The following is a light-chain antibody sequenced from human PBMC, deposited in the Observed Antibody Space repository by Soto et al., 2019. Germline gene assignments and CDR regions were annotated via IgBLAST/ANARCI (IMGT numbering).Light chain of an antibody. CDR2: SNN. J-gene: IGLJ2*01. CDR1: SSNIGSNT. Sequence: QSVLTQPPSASGTPGQRVTISGSGSSSNIGSNTVNWYQQLPGTAPKLRIYSNNQRPSGVPDPFSGSNSGTSASLAIHRLXXXXXXXXXXAAWDDSLNGVVFGGGTQLTVL. V-gene: IGLV1-44*01. CDR3: AAWDDSLNGVV.